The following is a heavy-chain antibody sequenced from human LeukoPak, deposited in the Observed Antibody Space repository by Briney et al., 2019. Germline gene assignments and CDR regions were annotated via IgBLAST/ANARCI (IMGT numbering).Heavy chain of an antibody. CDR3: ATEPFVYGSGSNPGSAIDY. CDR1: GVTFSSYS. D-gene: IGHD3-10*01. Sequence: GGSLRLSCAASGVTFSSYSMNWVRQAPGKGLEWVSSISNSSSYIYYADSVKGRFTISTDNAKNSLYLQMNSLRAEDTAVYYCATEPFVYGSGSNPGSAIDYCDQGIVVIVSS. J-gene: IGHJ4*02. V-gene: IGHV3-21*01. CDR2: ISNSSSYI.